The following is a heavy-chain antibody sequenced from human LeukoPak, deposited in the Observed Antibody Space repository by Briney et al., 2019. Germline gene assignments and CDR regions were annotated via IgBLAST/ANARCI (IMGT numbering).Heavy chain of an antibody. V-gene: IGHV4-61*01. D-gene: IGHD6-19*01. Sequence: SETLSLTCTVSGGSVSSGSYYWSWIRQPPGKGLEWIGYIYYSGSTNYNPSLKSRVTISVDTSKNQFSLKLSSVTAADTAVYYCARLRRATVIGGPIAVAALGYFDYWGQGTLVTVSS. J-gene: IGHJ4*02. CDR1: GGSVSSGSYY. CDR2: IYYSGST. CDR3: ARLRRATVIGGPIAVAALGYFDY.